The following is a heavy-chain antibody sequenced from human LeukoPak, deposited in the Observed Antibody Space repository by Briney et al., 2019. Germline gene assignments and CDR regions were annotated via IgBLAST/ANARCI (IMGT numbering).Heavy chain of an antibody. CDR2: ISAYNGNT. V-gene: IGHV1-18*01. J-gene: IGHJ4*02. D-gene: IGHD3-22*01. CDR3: TRPNYDSSGSTFDY. Sequence: GASVKVSCKASGYTFTSYGISWVRQAPGQGLEWMGWISAYNGNTNYAQKLQGRVTMTTDTSTSTAYMELRSLRSDDTAVYYCTRPNYDSSGSTFDYWGQGTLVTVSS. CDR1: GYTFTSYG.